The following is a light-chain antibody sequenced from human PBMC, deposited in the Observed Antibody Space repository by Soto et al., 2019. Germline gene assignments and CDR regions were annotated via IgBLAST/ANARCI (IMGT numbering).Light chain of an antibody. CDR3: QQRSNWPPSIT. J-gene: IGKJ5*01. Sequence: EIVLTQSPATLSLSPGERATLSCRASQSVGTYLAWYQQKPGQAPRLLIYGASNRATGIPARFSGSGSGTDFTLSISSLEPEDFAIYYCQQRSNWPPSITFGHGTRLEIK. V-gene: IGKV3-11*01. CDR1: QSVGTY. CDR2: GAS.